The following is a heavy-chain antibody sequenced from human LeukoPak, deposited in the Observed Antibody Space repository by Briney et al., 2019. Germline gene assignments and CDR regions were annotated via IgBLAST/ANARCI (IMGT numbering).Heavy chain of an antibody. CDR2: FYYSGST. CDR3: ARGGSAMALGY. CDR1: GVSISGYY. J-gene: IGHJ4*02. Sequence: SETLSLTCTVSGVSISGYYRSWIRQPPGKGLEWIGYFYYSGSTNYNPSLKSRVTISVDTSKNQFSLKLSSVTAADTAVYYCARGGSAMALGYWGQGTLVTVSS. D-gene: IGHD5-18*01. V-gene: IGHV4-59*01.